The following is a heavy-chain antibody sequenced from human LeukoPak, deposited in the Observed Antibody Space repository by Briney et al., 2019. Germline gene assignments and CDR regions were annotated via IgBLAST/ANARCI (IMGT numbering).Heavy chain of an antibody. CDR3: ASVGYDILTGYPSWFDP. D-gene: IGHD3-9*01. V-gene: IGHV3-53*01. CDR1: GFTVTSNY. CDR2: VYSGGTT. J-gene: IGHJ5*02. Sequence: PRGSLRISCAVSGFTVTSNYMSWVRQAPGKGLEWVSVVYSGGTTYYADSVKGRFAISRDNSKNTLYLQMNSLRAEDTAVYYCASVGYDILTGYPSWFDPWGQGTLVTVSS.